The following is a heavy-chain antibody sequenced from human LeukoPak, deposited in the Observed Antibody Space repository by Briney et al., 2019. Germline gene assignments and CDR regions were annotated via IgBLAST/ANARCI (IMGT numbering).Heavy chain of an antibody. Sequence: HPGGSLRLSCAASGFTFTSYAMSWVRQAPGKGLEWVSAISGSGGSTYYADSVKGRFTVSRDNSKNTLYLQMGSLRAEDTALYYCAKEFASGDYGPNYLDYWGQGTLVTVSS. CDR1: GFTFTSYA. CDR2: ISGSGGST. V-gene: IGHV3-23*01. J-gene: IGHJ4*02. CDR3: AKEFASGDYGPNYLDY. D-gene: IGHD4-17*01.